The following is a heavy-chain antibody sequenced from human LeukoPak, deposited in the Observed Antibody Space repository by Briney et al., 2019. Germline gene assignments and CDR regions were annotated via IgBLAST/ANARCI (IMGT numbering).Heavy chain of an antibody. Sequence: GGSLRLSCAASGFTVSNYWMSWVRQAPGKGLEWVANIKQDGSETYYVDSVEGRFTISRDNAKNSLYLQMNSLRAEDTAVYYCARVRFLERSQYYFDYWGQGTLVTVSS. CDR1: GFTVSNYW. D-gene: IGHD3-3*01. V-gene: IGHV3-7*01. J-gene: IGHJ4*02. CDR3: ARVRFLERSQYYFDY. CDR2: IKQDGSET.